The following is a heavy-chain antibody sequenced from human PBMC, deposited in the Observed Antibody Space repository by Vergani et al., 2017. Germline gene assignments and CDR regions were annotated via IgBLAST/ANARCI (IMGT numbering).Heavy chain of an antibody. Sequence: QVQLQESGPGLVKPSQTLSLTCTVSGGSISSRSYYWSWIRQPAGKGLEWIGRIYTSGSTNYNPSLKSRVTISVDTSKNQFSLKLSSVTAADTAVYYCARAPYYGEGYFDYWGQGTLVTVSS. CDR3: ARAPYYGEGYFDY. D-gene: IGHD4-17*01. CDR1: GGSISSRSYY. CDR2: IYTSGST. V-gene: IGHV4-61*02. J-gene: IGHJ4*02.